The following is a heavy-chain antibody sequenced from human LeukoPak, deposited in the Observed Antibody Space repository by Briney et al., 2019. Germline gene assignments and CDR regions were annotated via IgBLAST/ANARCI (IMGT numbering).Heavy chain of an antibody. V-gene: IGHV1-18*01. CDR2: ISAYSGNT. CDR3: ARDRQGGY. CDR1: GYTFTNYG. J-gene: IGHJ4*01. Sequence: GASVTLSFTASGYTFTNYGYTWVRQGPGQGLEWMVWISAYSGNTNYAQKLQGRVTMTTNTSASTAYMELRSLTSDDTAMYYYARDRQGGYGGHGTLVTVSS.